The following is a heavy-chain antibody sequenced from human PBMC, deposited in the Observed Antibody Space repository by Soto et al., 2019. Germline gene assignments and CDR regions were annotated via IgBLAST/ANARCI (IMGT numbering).Heavy chain of an antibody. CDR3: ASSDYENEY. Sequence: SETLSLTCAVYGGSFSGYYWSWIRQPPGKGLEWIGEINHSGSTNYNPSLKSRVTISVDTSKNQFSLKLSSVTAADTAVYYCASSDYENEYWGQGTLVTAPQ. V-gene: IGHV4-34*01. CDR1: GGSFSGYY. CDR2: INHSGST. D-gene: IGHD4-17*01. J-gene: IGHJ4*02.